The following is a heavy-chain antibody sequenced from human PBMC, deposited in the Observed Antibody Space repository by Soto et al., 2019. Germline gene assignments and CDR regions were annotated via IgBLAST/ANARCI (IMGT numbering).Heavy chain of an antibody. V-gene: IGHV1-69*02. CDR1: GGTFSSYT. CDR2: IIPILGIA. CDR3: ARPYCTNGVCYYYFDH. J-gene: IGHJ4*02. D-gene: IGHD2-8*01. Sequence: ASVKVSCKASGGTFSSYTISWVRQAPGQGLEWMGRIIPILGIANYAQKFKGRVTITADKSTSTAYMELSSLRSEDTAVYYCARPYCTNGVCYYYFDHWGQGTLVTVSS.